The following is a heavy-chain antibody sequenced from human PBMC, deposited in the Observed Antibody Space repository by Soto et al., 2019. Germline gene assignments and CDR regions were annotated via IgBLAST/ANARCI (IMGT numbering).Heavy chain of an antibody. D-gene: IGHD5-12*01. CDR1: GGSIRSYY. Sequence: QVQLQESGPGLVKPSETLSLTCTVSGGSIRSYYWTWIRQPPGKGLEWIGYFYYSGSTNYNPSLYYSGSTNYNPSLKSRVSISLNTSNNQVSLMLHSVTAADTAVYFCARGMEMATISSFDPWGQGTLVTVSS. J-gene: IGHJ5*02. V-gene: IGHV4-59*01. CDR3: ARGMEMATISSFDP. CDR2: FYYSGSTNYNPSLYYSGST.